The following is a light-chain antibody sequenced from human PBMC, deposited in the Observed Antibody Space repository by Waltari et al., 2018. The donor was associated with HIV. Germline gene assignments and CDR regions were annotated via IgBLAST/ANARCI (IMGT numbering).Light chain of an antibody. CDR1: RSHIGAGFD. J-gene: IGLJ2*01. CDR2: SNS. V-gene: IGLV1-40*01. Sequence: VLTQPPSVSGAPGQRVTISCTGSRSHIGAGFDVHWYQHLPGTAPKLPIYSNSNRPSGVPDRFSGSKSGTSASLAITGLQAEDEADYYCQSYDSSLSALFGGGTKLTVL. CDR3: QSYDSSLSAL.